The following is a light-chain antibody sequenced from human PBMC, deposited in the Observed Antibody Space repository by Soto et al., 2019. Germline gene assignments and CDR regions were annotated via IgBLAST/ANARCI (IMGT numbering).Light chain of an antibody. CDR1: ENVDRY. Sequence: DIQVTQSPSSLSSSVGDRVTITCRASENVDRYVNWYQQIPGKAPSLLISAASTLQSGVPSRFRGSGSVTSFTLTIDRLQPEDFAVYYCQQTYSTPPTFGQGTKLEVK. CDR3: QQTYSTPPT. CDR2: AAS. J-gene: IGKJ1*01. V-gene: IGKV1-39*01.